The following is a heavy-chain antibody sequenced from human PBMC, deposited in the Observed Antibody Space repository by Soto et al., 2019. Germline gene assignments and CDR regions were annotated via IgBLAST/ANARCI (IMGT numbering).Heavy chain of an antibody. D-gene: IGHD3-22*01. Sequence: ASVKVSCKASGYTFSTYAMHWVRQAPGQRLEWMGWINGDNGNTRYSQKFQGRVTITRDTSASTAYMELSSLRSEDTAVYYCARDPHYYDTTGYCLDYWGQGTLVTGS. CDR2: INGDNGNT. CDR3: ARDPHYYDTTGYCLDY. CDR1: GYTFSTYA. V-gene: IGHV1-3*01. J-gene: IGHJ4*02.